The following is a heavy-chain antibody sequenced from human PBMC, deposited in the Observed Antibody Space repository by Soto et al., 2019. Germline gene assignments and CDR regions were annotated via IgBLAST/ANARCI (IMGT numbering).Heavy chain of an antibody. J-gene: IGHJ4*02. CDR2: TNQDETER. V-gene: IGHV3-7*01. CDR3: ARLIGGVTTYDY. Sequence: PGGSLRLSCSASGFTFSSYYMSWVRQAPGKGLEWVATTNQDETERYYVDSVKGRFTISRDNAQSLLPLQLNSLRGDDTAVYFCARLIGGVTTYDYWGLGTLVTVSS. D-gene: IGHD3-16*01. CDR1: GFTFSSYY.